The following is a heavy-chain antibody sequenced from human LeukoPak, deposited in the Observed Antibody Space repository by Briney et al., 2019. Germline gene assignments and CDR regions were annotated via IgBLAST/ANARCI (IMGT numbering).Heavy chain of an antibody. Sequence: SETLSLTCTVSGGSISSSSYYWGWIRQPPGKGLEWIGSIYYSGSTYYNPSLKSRVTISVDTSKNQFSPKLSSVTAADTAVYYCARHAGDYGDPFDYWGQGTLVTVSS. D-gene: IGHD4-17*01. V-gene: IGHV4-39*01. CDR3: ARHAGDYGDPFDY. J-gene: IGHJ4*02. CDR2: IYYSGST. CDR1: GGSISSSSYY.